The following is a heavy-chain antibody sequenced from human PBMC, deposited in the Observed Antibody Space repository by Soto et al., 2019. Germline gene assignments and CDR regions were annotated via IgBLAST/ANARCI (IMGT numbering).Heavy chain of an antibody. CDR2: IYHSGTA. V-gene: IGHV4-4*02. CDR3: ARYSGYEGLRFDP. D-gene: IGHD5-12*01. Sequence: SETQSLTCAVSGDSIKSRNWWTWVRQSPGKGLEWIGEIYHSGTANYNPSLKSRVTISVDTSKNQFSLKLSSVTAADTAVYYCARYSGYEGLRFDPWGQGTLVTVSS. J-gene: IGHJ5*02. CDR1: GDSIKSRNW.